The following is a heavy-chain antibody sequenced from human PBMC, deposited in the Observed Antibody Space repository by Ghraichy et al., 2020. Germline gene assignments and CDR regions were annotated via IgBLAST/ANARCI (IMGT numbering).Heavy chain of an antibody. CDR1: GFTFSGSA. CDR2: IRSKPNSYAT. J-gene: IGHJ4*02. V-gene: IGHV3-73*01. CDR3: TRTGGYSYGPDFDY. Sequence: GGSLRLSCAASGFTFSGSAMHWVRQASGKGLEWVGHIRSKPNSYATAYAASVKGRFTISRDDSKNTAYLQMNSLKTEDTAVYYCTRTGGYSYGPDFDYWGQGTLVTVSS. D-gene: IGHD5-18*01.